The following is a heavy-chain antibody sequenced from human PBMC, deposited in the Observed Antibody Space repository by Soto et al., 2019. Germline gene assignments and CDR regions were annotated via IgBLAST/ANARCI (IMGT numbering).Heavy chain of an antibody. CDR3: ARGYNWNYDGKDY. D-gene: IGHD1-7*01. Sequence: GGSLRLSCAASGFTFSDYYIDWVRQAPGKGLEWVGRTRNKANSYTTEYAASVKGRFTISRDESENSLYLQMSSLKTEDTGLYYCARGYNWNYDGKDYWGQGTQVTVSS. CDR1: GFTFSDYY. CDR2: TRNKANSYTT. V-gene: IGHV3-72*01. J-gene: IGHJ4*02.